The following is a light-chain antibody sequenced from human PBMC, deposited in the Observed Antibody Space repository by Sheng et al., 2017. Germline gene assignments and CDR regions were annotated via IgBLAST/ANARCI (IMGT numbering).Light chain of an antibody. J-gene: IGKJ5*01. CDR1: QSVNNF. Sequence: EIVLTQSPATLSLSPGDTATLSCRASQSVNNFLFWYQHRPGQTPRLLIFDASKRAIGVPARFSGSGSGTDFTLTISSLEPEDFAVYYCQLRTNWPPFTFGPGTRLELN. CDR2: DAS. CDR3: QLRTNWPPFT. V-gene: IGKV3-11*01.